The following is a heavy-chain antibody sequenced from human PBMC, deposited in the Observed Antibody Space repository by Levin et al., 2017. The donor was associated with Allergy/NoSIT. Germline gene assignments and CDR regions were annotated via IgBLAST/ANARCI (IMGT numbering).Heavy chain of an antibody. CDR1: GFTFSSQA. V-gene: IGHV3-23*01. D-gene: IGHD5-12*01. J-gene: IGHJ4*02. CDR2: IRGSGGGA. Sequence: ETLSLTCAASGFTFSSQAMSWVRQAPGKGLEWVSAIRGSGGGAYYADSVKGRFTVSRDNSKNTLYLQMNSLRDEDTAVYYCAGYDPFDYWGQGTLVTVSS. CDR3: AGYDPFDY.